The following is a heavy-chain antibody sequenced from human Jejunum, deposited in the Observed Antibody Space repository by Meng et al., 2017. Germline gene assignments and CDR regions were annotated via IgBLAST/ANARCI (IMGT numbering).Heavy chain of an antibody. CDR2: INWNSAAI. V-gene: IGHV3-9*01. CDR1: GFIFDDYA. CDR3: IKDLWNYYDTSGCPLFHY. D-gene: IGHD3-22*01. J-gene: IGHJ4*02. Sequence: SLKISCTASGFIFDDYAMHWVRQVPGKGPEWVSSINWNSAAIGYADSVKGRFTISRDNAKNSLYLQMNSLRAEDTALYYCIKDLWNYYDTSGCPLFHYWGQGTLVTVSS.